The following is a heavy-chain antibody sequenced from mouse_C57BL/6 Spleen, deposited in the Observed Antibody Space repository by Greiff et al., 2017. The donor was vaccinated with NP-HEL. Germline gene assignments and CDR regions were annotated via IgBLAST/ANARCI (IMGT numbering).Heavy chain of an antibody. CDR1: GYTFTSYW. Sequence: QVQLQQPGAELVKPGASVKLSCKASGYTFTSYWMQWVKQRPGQGLEWIGEIDPSDSYTNYNQKFKGKATLTVDTSSSTAYMQLSSLTSEDSAVYYCARITTVVATDDWGQGTTLTVSS. J-gene: IGHJ2*01. V-gene: IGHV1-50*01. CDR2: IDPSDSYT. CDR3: ARITTVVATDD. D-gene: IGHD1-1*01.